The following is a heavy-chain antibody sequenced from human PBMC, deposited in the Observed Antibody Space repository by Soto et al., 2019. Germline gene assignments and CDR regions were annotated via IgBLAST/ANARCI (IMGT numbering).Heavy chain of an antibody. V-gene: IGHV1-69*01. J-gene: IGHJ6*02. CDR2: IIPIFGTA. CDR3: ARALVGASLVGGRYYGMDV. CDR1: GGTFSSYA. D-gene: IGHD1-26*01. Sequence: QVQLVQSGAEVKKPGSSVKVSCKAYGGTFSSYAISWVRQAPGQGLEWMGGIIPIFGTANYAQKFQGRVTITADESTSTAYMELSSLRSEDTAVYYCARALVGASLVGGRYYGMDVWGQGTTVTVSS.